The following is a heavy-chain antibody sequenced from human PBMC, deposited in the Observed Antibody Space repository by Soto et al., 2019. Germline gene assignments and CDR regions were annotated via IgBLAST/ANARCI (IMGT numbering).Heavy chain of an antibody. D-gene: IGHD2-15*01. CDR2: IIPIFGTA. Sequence: SVKVSCKASGGTFSSYAISWVRQAPGQGLEWMGGIIPIFGTANYAQKFQGRVTITADKSTSTAYMELSSLRPEDTAVYYCASPSSGDCSGGSCYSELRYYGMDVWGQGTTVTVSS. CDR1: GGTFSSYA. CDR3: ASPSSGDCSGGSCYSELRYYGMDV. V-gene: IGHV1-69*06. J-gene: IGHJ6*02.